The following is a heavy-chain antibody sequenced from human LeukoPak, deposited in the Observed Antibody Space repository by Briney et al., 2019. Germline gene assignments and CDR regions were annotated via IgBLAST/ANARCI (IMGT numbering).Heavy chain of an antibody. J-gene: IGHJ4*02. Sequence: PGGSLLLSCAASGFTFDDYAMHWVRQAPGKGLEWVSGISWNSGSIGYADSVKGRFTISRDNAKNSLYLQMNSLRAEDTALYYCAKVGRIAADWGQGTLVTVSS. CDR2: ISWNSGSI. CDR1: GFTFDDYA. CDR3: AKVGRIAAD. D-gene: IGHD6-13*01. V-gene: IGHV3-9*01.